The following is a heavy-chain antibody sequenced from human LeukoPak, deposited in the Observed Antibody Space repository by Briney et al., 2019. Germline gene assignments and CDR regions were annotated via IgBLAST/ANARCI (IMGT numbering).Heavy chain of an antibody. CDR1: GGSFSGYY. Sequence: SETLSLTCAVYGGSFSGYYWSWIRQPPGKGLEWIGEINHSGSTNYNPSLKSRVTISVDTSKNQFSLKLSSVTAADTAVYYCAKCSTPGYTSGWCNWIDPWGQGTLVTVSS. D-gene: IGHD6-19*01. V-gene: IGHV4-34*01. CDR3: AKCSTPGYTSGWCNWIDP. CDR2: INHSGST. J-gene: IGHJ5*02.